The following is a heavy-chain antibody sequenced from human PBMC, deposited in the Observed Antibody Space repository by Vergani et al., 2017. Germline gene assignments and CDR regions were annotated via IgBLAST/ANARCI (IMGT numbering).Heavy chain of an antibody. CDR1: GFTFSSYA. CDR2: ISGSGGST. V-gene: IGHV3-23*01. CDR3: AKDGPDYYDSSGYYFHPFDY. J-gene: IGHJ4*02. Sequence: EVQLLESGGGLVQPGGSLRLSFPASGFTFSSYAMSWVRQAPGRGLEWVSAISGSGGSTYYAASVKGRFTISRDNSKNTLYLQMNSLRAEDTAVYYCAKDGPDYYDSSGYYFHPFDYWGQGTLVTVSS. D-gene: IGHD3-22*01.